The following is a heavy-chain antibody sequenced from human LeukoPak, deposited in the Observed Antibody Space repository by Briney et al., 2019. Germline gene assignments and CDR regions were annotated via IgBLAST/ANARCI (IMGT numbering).Heavy chain of an antibody. Sequence: GGSLRLSCAASGFTFSSYEMNWVRQAPGKGLEWVSYISSSGSTIYYADSVKGRFTISRDNAKNSLYLQMNSLRAEDTAVYYCAKDRSGFTFDYWGQGTLVTVSS. V-gene: IGHV3-48*03. D-gene: IGHD3-10*01. CDR1: GFTFSSYE. J-gene: IGHJ4*02. CDR3: AKDRSGFTFDY. CDR2: ISSSGSTI.